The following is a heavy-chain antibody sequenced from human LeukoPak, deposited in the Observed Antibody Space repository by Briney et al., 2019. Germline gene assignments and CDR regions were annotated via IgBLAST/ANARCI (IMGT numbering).Heavy chain of an antibody. CDR3: ARAVFYGSGSYWDY. V-gene: IGHV3-23*01. D-gene: IGHD3-10*01. J-gene: IGHJ4*02. Sequence: PGGSLRLSCAASGFTFSSYAMSWVRQAPGKGLEWVSAISGSGGSTYYADSVKGRFTISRDNSKNTLYLQMNSLRAEDTAVYYCARAVFYGSGSYWDYWGQGTLVTVSS. CDR1: GFTFSSYA. CDR2: ISGSGGST.